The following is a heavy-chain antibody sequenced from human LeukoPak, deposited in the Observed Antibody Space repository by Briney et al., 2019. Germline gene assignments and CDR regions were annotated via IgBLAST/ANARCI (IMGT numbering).Heavy chain of an antibody. CDR3: ARDLHSSGVSVQ. D-gene: IGHD3-22*01. CDR2: INPNSGGT. J-gene: IGHJ4*02. CDR1: GYTFAGYY. Sequence: ASVKVSCKASGYTFAGYYMHWVRQAPGQGLEWMGWINPNSGGTNYAQKFQGRVTMTRDTSISTAYMELSRLRSDDTAVYYCARDLHSSGVSVQWGQGTLVTVSS. V-gene: IGHV1-2*02.